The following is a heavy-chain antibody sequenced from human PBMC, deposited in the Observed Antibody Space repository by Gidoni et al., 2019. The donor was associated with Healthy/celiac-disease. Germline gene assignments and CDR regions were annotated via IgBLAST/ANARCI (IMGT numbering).Heavy chain of an antibody. CDR2: ISGSGGST. Sequence: EVKLLGSGGGLVQPGGSLSRYCAASGFNFRSSAMSWVRQAPGKGLEWVSAISGSGGSTYYADSVKVRFTISRDNSKNTLYLQMNSLRAEDTAVYYCGRDYGDFWGQGTLVTVSS. V-gene: IGHV3-23*01. CDR3: GRDYGDF. CDR1: GFNFRSSA. J-gene: IGHJ4*02.